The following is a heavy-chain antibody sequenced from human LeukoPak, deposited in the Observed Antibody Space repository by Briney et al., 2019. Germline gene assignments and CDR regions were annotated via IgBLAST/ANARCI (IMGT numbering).Heavy chain of an antibody. Sequence: ASVKVSCKVSGYTLTELSMHWVRQAPGKGLEWMGGFDPEDGETIYAQKFQGRVTMTEDTSTDTAYMELSSLRSEDTAVYYCATASYSSRDFDYWAREPWSPSPQ. CDR2: FDPEDGET. V-gene: IGHV1-24*01. D-gene: IGHD6-13*01. CDR3: ATASYSSRDFDY. J-gene: IGHJ4*02. CDR1: GYTLTELS.